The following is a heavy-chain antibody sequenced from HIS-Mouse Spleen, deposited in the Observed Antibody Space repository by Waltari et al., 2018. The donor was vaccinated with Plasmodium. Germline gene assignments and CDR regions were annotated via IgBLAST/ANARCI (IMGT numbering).Heavy chain of an antibody. CDR2: IYYSGRT. Sequence: QVQLQESGPGLVKPSQTLSLTCTVSGGSISSGGYYWRWIRQHPGKGLEWIGYIYYSGRTYYNPSLKSRVTISVDTSKNQFSLKLSSVTAADTAVYYCARDSIRFLADPWGQGTLVTVSS. CDR3: ARDSIRFLADP. D-gene: IGHD3-3*01. CDR1: GGSISSGGYY. V-gene: IGHV4-31*03. J-gene: IGHJ5*02.